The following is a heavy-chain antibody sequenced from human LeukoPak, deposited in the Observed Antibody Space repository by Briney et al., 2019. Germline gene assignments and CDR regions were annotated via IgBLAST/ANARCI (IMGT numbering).Heavy chain of an antibody. J-gene: IGHJ5*02. CDR3: AKDMRGGAWFGELYPSNWFDP. CDR2: ISGSGGST. CDR1: GFTFSSYA. Sequence: GGSLRLSCAASGFTFSSYAMSWVRQAPGEGLEWVLAISGSGGSTYYADSVKGRFTISRDNSKNTLYLQMNSLRAEDTAVYYCAKDMRGGAWFGELYPSNWFDPWGQGTLVTVSS. D-gene: IGHD3-10*01. V-gene: IGHV3-23*01.